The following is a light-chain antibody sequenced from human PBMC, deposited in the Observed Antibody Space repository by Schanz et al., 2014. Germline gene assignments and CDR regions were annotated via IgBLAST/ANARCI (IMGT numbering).Light chain of an antibody. V-gene: IGKV3-15*01. Sequence: EIVMTQSPATLSVSPGESATLSCRASQSVSSKLAWYQQKPGQAPRLLIYGASTRATGIPARFSDSGSGTEFTLTISSLQSEDFAVYFCQQYDNWPPWTFGQGTKVEIK. J-gene: IGKJ1*01. CDR1: QSVSSK. CDR2: GAS. CDR3: QQYDNWPPWT.